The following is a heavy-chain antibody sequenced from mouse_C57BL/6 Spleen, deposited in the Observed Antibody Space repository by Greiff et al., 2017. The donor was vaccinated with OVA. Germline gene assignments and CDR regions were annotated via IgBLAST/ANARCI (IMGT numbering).Heavy chain of an antibody. Sequence: QVQLKQSGAELLKPGASVKLSCKATGYTFTGYWIEWVKQRPGHGLEWIGEILPGSGSTNYNEKFKGKATFTADTSSNTAYMQLSSLTTEDSAIYYCARGDYYGSSSYYFDYWGQGTTLTVSS. CDR2: ILPGSGST. D-gene: IGHD1-1*01. CDR3: ARGDYYGSSSYYFDY. J-gene: IGHJ2*01. V-gene: IGHV1-9*01. CDR1: GYTFTGYW.